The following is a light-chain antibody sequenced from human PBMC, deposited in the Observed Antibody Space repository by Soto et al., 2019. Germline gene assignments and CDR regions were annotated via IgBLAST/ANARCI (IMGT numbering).Light chain of an antibody. CDR1: QSINSW. Sequence: DIQMTQSPSTLSASVVDRVIITCRASQSINSWLAWYQQKPGKAPKLLIYDASSLESGVPSRFSGSRSGTEFTLTISSLQPDDFATYYCQQYNTYSPETFGQGTTVEIK. J-gene: IGKJ1*01. CDR2: DAS. V-gene: IGKV1-5*01. CDR3: QQYNTYSPET.